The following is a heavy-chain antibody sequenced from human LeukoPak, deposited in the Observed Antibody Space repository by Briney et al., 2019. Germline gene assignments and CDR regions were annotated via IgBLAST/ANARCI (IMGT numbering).Heavy chain of an antibody. CDR1: GFTFSSYW. V-gene: IGHV3-15*01. Sequence: PGGSLRLSCAASGFTFSSYWMSWVRQAPGKGLEWVGRIKSKTDGGTTDYAAPVKGRFTISRDDSKNTLYLQMNSLKTEDTAVYYCTTDHVLLWFGELLSDAFDIWGQGTMVTVSS. CDR3: TTDHVLLWFGELLSDAFDI. J-gene: IGHJ3*02. D-gene: IGHD3-10*01. CDR2: IKSKTDGGTT.